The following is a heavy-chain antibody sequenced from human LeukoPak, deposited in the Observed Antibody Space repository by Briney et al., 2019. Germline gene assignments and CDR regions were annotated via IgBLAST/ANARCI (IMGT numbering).Heavy chain of an antibody. D-gene: IGHD3-10*01. CDR2: INPSGGST. CDR3: ARGRPPYYYGSGSYYSEEDPGYY. CDR1: GYTLTSYY. J-gene: IGHJ4*02. V-gene: IGHV1-46*01. Sequence: ASVTVSCQASGYTLTSYYIHWVRQAPGQGLEWMGIINPSGGSTSYAQKFQGRVTMTRDTSTSTVYMELNSLRSEDTAVYYCARGRPPYYYGSGSYYSEEDPGYYWGQGTLVAVSS.